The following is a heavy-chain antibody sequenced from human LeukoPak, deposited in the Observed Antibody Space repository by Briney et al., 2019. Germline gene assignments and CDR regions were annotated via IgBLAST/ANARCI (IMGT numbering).Heavy chain of an antibody. CDR2: INPTSGAT. CDR3: AREFRTTTWSFDAFDL. CDR1: GYIFTDYY. D-gene: IGHD1/OR15-1a*01. J-gene: IGHJ3*01. V-gene: IGHV1-2*02. Sequence: ASEKVPCKASGYIFTDYYIHWVRQAPGQGLDWVGWINPTSGATNYAQKFQGSVTMTRDTSNNTSYMELYSLRSDDTAVYYCAREFRTTTWSFDAFDLWGQGTMVTVSS.